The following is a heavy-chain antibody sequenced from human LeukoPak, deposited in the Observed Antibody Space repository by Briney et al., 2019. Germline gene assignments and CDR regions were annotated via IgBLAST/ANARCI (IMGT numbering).Heavy chain of an antibody. V-gene: IGHV3-64*01. CDR1: GFTFSSYA. D-gene: IGHD3-10*01. Sequence: GGSLRLSCAASGFTFSSYAMHWVRQAPGKGLEYVSAISSNGGGTYYANPVKGRFTISRDNSKNTLYLQMGSLRAEDMAVYYCARDGGTKGSHYFYFDYWGQGTLVTVSS. CDR3: ARDGGTKGSHYFYFDY. J-gene: IGHJ4*02. CDR2: ISSNGGGT.